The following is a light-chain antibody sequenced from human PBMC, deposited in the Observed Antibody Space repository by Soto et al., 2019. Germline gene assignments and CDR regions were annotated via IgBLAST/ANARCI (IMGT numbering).Light chain of an antibody. Sequence: EIVLTQSPATLSLSPGERATLSCRASQSVGSTLAWYQQKPGQAPRLIIYNASNRAGGIPARFSASGSGTDFTLTISSLEPVDFAGYHCQQRSTWLTFGGGTKVEI. V-gene: IGKV3-11*01. CDR2: NAS. J-gene: IGKJ4*01. CDR1: QSVGST. CDR3: QQRSTWLT.